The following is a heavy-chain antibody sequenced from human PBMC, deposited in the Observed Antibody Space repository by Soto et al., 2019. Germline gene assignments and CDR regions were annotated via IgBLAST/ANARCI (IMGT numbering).Heavy chain of an antibody. Sequence: SETLSLTCAVYGGSFSGYYWSWIRQPPGKGLEWIGEINHSGSTNYNPSLKGRVTISVDTSKNQFSLKLSSVTAADTAVYYCASQYYDILTGYYHHAFDIWGQGTMVTVSS. CDR1: GGSFSGYY. J-gene: IGHJ3*02. V-gene: IGHV4-34*01. CDR3: ASQYYDILTGYYHHAFDI. D-gene: IGHD3-9*01. CDR2: INHSGST.